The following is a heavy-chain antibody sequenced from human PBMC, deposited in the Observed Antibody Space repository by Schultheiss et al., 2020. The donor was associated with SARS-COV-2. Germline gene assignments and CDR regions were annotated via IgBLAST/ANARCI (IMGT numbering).Heavy chain of an antibody. CDR2: ISYDGSNK. J-gene: IGHJ4*02. Sequence: GGSLRLSCAASGFTFSSYAMHWVRQAPGKGLEWVAVISYDGSNKYYADSVKGRFTISRDNDKNSVFLQMTSLRAEDTAVYYCAPDGDYGHWGQGTLVTVSS. V-gene: IGHV3-30*07. D-gene: IGHD4-17*01. CDR1: GFTFSSYA. CDR3: APDGDYGH.